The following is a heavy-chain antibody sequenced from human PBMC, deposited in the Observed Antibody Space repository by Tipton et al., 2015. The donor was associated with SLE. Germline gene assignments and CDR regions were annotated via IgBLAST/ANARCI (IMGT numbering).Heavy chain of an antibody. J-gene: IGHJ1*01. D-gene: IGHD6-13*01. CDR3: AKEIVGQQQPQDFQH. V-gene: IGHV3-23*01. Sequence: SLRLSCAASGYTLSSDAMSWERQAPGKGLEWFSAISGSGGSTHYADSVKGRFTISRDNSKNTLYLQMNSLRAQDTAVYYCAKEIVGQQQPQDFQHWGQGTLVTVSS. CDR1: GYTLSSDA. CDR2: ISGSGGST.